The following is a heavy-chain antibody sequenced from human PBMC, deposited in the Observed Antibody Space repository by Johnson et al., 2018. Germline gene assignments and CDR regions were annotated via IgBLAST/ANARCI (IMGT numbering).Heavy chain of an antibody. Sequence: VQLQESGGGLVQPGGSLILSCAASGFTFSRAWMHWVRQAPGKGLVWVSRINDDGSSTTYADSVKGRFTISRDNAKDTMYLQMNSLRADDTAVYYCTRDFFAGMIDGYDFDYWGQGTLVTVSS. D-gene: IGHD5-12*01. CDR2: INDDGSST. V-gene: IGHV3-74*01. CDR3: TRDFFAGMIDGYDFDY. J-gene: IGHJ4*02. CDR1: GFTFSRAW.